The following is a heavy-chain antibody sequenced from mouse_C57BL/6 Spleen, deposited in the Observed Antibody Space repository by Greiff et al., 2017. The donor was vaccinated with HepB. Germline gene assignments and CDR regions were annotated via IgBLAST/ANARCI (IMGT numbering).Heavy chain of an antibody. V-gene: IGHV1-63*01. D-gene: IGHD1-1*01. Sequence: QVQLKESGAELVRPGTSVKMSCKASGYTFTNYWIGWAKQRPGHGLEWIGDIYPGGGYTNYNEKFKGKATLTADKSSSTAYMQFSSLTSEDSAIYYCARYGYYGSSSEWYFDVWGTGTTVTVSS. J-gene: IGHJ1*03. CDR2: IYPGGGYT. CDR3: ARYGYYGSSSEWYFDV. CDR1: GYTFTNYW.